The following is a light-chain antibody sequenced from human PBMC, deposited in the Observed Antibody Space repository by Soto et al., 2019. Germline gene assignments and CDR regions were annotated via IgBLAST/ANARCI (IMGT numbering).Light chain of an antibody. Sequence: EIVLTQSPGTLSLSPGERATLSCRASQSVSSSYLAWYQQKPGRAPRLLIYGASSRATGIPDRFSGSGSGTDCTLTISRLEPEDFAVYYCQQYGSSPWTFGQGTKVEI. CDR1: QSVSSSY. CDR2: GAS. CDR3: QQYGSSPWT. J-gene: IGKJ1*01. V-gene: IGKV3-20*01.